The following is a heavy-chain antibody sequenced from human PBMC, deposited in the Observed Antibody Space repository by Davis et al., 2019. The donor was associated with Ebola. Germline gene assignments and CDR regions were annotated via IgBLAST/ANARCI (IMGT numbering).Heavy chain of an antibody. Sequence: GGSLRLSCAASGFTLSDYYMSWIRQAPGKGLEWVSVIYDQSTAYADAVRGRFIISRDKSNNTLYLEMSSLRVDDTAVYYCATTQWLREFDNWGQGTLVTVSS. D-gene: IGHD6-19*01. CDR1: GFTLSDYY. J-gene: IGHJ4*02. CDR2: IYDQST. CDR3: ATTQWLREFDN. V-gene: IGHV3-53*05.